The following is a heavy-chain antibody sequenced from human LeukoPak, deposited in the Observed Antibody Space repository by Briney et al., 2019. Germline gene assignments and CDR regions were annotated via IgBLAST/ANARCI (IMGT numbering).Heavy chain of an antibody. V-gene: IGHV1-2*02. CDR1: GNTFTDYY. CDR2: INPKSGGT. D-gene: IGHD2-15*01. Sequence: ASVTVSFTASGNTFTDYYMNWVRQAPGQGLEWIGWINPKSGGTNYAQKFQGRVTMTRDTSISTAYMELNRLISDDSAVYYCARDKDGMDVWGQGTTVTVSS. J-gene: IGHJ6*02. CDR3: ARDKDGMDV.